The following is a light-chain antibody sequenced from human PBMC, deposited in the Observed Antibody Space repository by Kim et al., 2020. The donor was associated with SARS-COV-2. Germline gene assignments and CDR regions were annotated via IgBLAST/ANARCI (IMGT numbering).Light chain of an antibody. J-gene: IGKJ1*01. Sequence: ASVGDRVTINCRASQDISNYVAWYQQKPGKPPKLLIYAASTLQSGVPSRFSGSGSGTDFTLTISSLQPEDVATYYCQKYDGAPWTFGQGTKVDIK. CDR1: QDISNY. V-gene: IGKV1-27*01. CDR2: AAS. CDR3: QKYDGAPWT.